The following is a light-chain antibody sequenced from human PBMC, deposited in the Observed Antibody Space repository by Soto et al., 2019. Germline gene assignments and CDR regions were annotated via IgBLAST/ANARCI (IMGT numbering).Light chain of an antibody. CDR2: DAS. J-gene: IGKJ1*01. Sequence: DIQMTQSPSTLSASVGDRVTITCRASQSISSWLAWYQQKPGKAPRLLIYDASSLESGVPSRFSGSGSGTEFTLTISSLQPDDFATYYCQQYNSYSPAFGRGTKVDI. CDR3: QQYNSYSPA. V-gene: IGKV1-5*01. CDR1: QSISSW.